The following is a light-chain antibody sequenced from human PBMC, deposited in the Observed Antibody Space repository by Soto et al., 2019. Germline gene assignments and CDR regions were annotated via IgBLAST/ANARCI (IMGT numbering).Light chain of an antibody. Sequence: EVVLTQSPGTLSLFPGERATLSCRASQIVTINSLAWYQQKPGQPPRLLIYAASTRASAIPDRFSGSGSGTDFTLTISRLQPEDFALYYCQQYGDSPFTFGPGTRVDVK. J-gene: IGKJ3*01. CDR2: AAS. CDR3: QQYGDSPFT. V-gene: IGKV3-20*01. CDR1: QIVTINS.